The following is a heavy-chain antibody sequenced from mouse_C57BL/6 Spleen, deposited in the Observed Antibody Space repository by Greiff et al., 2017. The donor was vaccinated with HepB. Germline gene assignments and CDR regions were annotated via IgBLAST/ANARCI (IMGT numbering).Heavy chain of an antibody. CDR2: ISYSGST. CDR3: ARGYSNPPEFAY. J-gene: IGHJ3*01. V-gene: IGHV3-1*01. D-gene: IGHD2-5*01. CDR1: GYSITSGYD. Sequence: EVKLMESGPGMVKPSQSLSLTCTVTGYSITSGYDWHWIRHFPGNKLEWMGYISYSGSTNYNPSLKSRISITHDTSKNHFFLKLNSVTTEDTATYYCARGYSNPPEFAYWGQGTLVTVSA.